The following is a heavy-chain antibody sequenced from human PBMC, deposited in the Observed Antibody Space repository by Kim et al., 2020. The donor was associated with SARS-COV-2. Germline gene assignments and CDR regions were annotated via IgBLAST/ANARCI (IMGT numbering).Heavy chain of an antibody. D-gene: IGHD3-22*01. J-gene: IGHJ4*02. V-gene: IGHV3-30*18. Sequence: GGSLRLSCAASGFTFSSYGMHWVRQAPGKGLEWVAVISYDGSNKYYADSVKGRFTISRDNSKNTLYLQMNSLRAEDTAVYYCVKPFWGIVVVIAFDYWAREPWSPSPQ. CDR1: GFTFSSYG. CDR2: ISYDGSNK. CDR3: VKPFWGIVVVIAFDY.